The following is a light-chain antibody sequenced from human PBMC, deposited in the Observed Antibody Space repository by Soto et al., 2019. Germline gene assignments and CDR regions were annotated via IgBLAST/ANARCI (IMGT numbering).Light chain of an antibody. V-gene: IGLV2-14*01. CDR3: SSYTSSSTVV. Sequence: QSVLTQPASVSGSPGQSITISCTGTSSDVGGYNYVSWYQQHPGKAPKLMIYDVSNRPSGVSNRFSGSKSGNXASLTISGLQAEDEADYYXSSYTSSSTVVFGGGTKLTXL. CDR2: DVS. J-gene: IGLJ2*01. CDR1: SSDVGGYNY.